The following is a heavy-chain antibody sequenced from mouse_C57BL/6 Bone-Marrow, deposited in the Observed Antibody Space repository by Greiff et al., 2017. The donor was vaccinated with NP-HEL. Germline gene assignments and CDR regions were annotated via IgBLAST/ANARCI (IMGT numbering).Heavy chain of an antibody. V-gene: IGHV1-81*01. CDR3: ARRGCLAY. CDR2: IYPRSGNT. Sequence: QVHVKQSGAELARPGASVKLSCKASGYTFTSYGISWVKQRTGQGLEWIGEIYPRSGNTYYNEKFKGKATLTADKSSSTAYMELRSLTSEDSAVYFCARRGCLAYWGQGTLVTVSA. J-gene: IGHJ3*01. CDR1: GYTFTSYG.